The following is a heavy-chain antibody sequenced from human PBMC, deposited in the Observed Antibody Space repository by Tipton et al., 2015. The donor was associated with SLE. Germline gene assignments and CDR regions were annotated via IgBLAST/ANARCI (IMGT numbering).Heavy chain of an antibody. J-gene: IGHJ4*02. CDR1: GFTFSSYA. CDR2: IRHDSLTT. CDR3: ARIHYYGSGSRDY. D-gene: IGHD3-10*01. Sequence: SGFTFSSYAMHWVRQAPGKGLEWVAYIRHDSLTTYYAGSVKGRFTISRDNAKDTLYLQMNSLRAEDTAVYYCARIHYYGSGSRDYWGQGTLVTVSS. V-gene: IGHV3-30*12.